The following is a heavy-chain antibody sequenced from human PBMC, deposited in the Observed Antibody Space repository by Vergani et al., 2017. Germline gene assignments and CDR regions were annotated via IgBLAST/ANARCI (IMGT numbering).Heavy chain of an antibody. CDR2: ISSRSSTI. V-gene: IGHV3-48*02. D-gene: IGHD1-26*01. CDR3: ARDGSALCLFDY. CDR1: GFTFSTYS. Sequence: EVQLMESGGGLVQPGGSLRLSCAASGFTFSTYSMNWVRQAPGKGLEWVSYISSRSSTIYYADSVKGRFTIYRDNAKNSMFLQMNSLRDEDTAVYHCARDGSALCLFDYWGQGTLVTVSS. J-gene: IGHJ4*02.